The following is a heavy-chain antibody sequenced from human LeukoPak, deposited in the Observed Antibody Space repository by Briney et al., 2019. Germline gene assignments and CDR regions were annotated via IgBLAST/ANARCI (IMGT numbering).Heavy chain of an antibody. Sequence: PSETLSLTCTVSGGSISSYYRSWIRQPPGKGLEWIGHIYYSGSTNYNPSLKSRVTISVDTSKNQFSLTLSSVTAGDTAVYYCARVGDSSDYYYLADYLDYWGQGTLVTVSS. V-gene: IGHV4-59*01. J-gene: IGHJ4*02. D-gene: IGHD3-22*01. CDR2: IYYSGST. CDR3: ARVGDSSDYYYLADYLDY. CDR1: GGSISSYY.